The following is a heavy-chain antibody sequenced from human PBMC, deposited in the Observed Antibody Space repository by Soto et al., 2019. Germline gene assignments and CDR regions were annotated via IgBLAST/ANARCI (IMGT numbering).Heavy chain of an antibody. CDR3: ARNYLEDIVVVPAGSDWYFDL. Sequence: QLQLQESGPGLVKPSETLSLTCTVSGGSISSSSYYWGWIRQPPGKGLEWIGSIYYSGSTYYNPSLKSRVTISVDTSKNQFSLKLSSVTAADTAVYYCARNYLEDIVVVPAGSDWYFDLWGRGTLVTVSS. CDR2: IYYSGST. D-gene: IGHD2-2*01. V-gene: IGHV4-39*01. CDR1: GGSISSSSYY. J-gene: IGHJ2*01.